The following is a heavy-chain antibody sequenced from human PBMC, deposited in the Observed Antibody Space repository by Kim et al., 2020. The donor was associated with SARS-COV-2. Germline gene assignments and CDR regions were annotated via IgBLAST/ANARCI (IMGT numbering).Heavy chain of an antibody. CDR2: IYYSGST. CDR3: AGATMITFGGVIDHFDY. Sequence: SETLSLTCTVSGGSISSGGYYWSWIRQHPGKGLEWIGYIYYSGSTYYNPSLKSGVIISVDTSKNQFSLKLSSVTAADTAVYYCAGATMITFGGVIDHFDYWGQGTLVTVSS. CDR1: GGSISSGGYY. J-gene: IGHJ4*02. V-gene: IGHV4-31*03. D-gene: IGHD3-16*02.